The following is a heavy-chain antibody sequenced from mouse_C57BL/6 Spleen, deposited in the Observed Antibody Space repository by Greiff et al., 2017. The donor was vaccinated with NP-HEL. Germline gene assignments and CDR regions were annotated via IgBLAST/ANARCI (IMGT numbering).Heavy chain of an antibody. CDR1: GFSLTSYA. Sequence: VQVVESGPGLVAPSQSLSITCTVSGFSLTSYAISWVRQPPGKGLEWLGVIWTGGGTNYNLALKSRLSISKDNSKSQVFLKMNSLQTDDTARYYCASLLITTVVATDYAMDYWGQGTSVTVSS. CDR2: IWTGGGT. CDR3: ASLLITTVVATDYAMDY. D-gene: IGHD1-1*01. V-gene: IGHV2-9-1*01. J-gene: IGHJ4*01.